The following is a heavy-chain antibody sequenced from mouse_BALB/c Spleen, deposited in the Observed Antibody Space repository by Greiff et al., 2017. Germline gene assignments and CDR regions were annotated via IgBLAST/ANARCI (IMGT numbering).Heavy chain of an antibody. CDR1: GYTFTDYA. J-gene: IGHJ4*01. V-gene: IGHV1S137*01. D-gene: IGHD2-1*01. CDR2: ISTYYGDA. Sequence: QVQLQQSGAELVRPGVSVKISCKGSGYTFTDYAMHWVKQSHAKSLEWIGVISTYYGDASYNQKFKGKATMTVDKSSSTAYMELARLTSEDSAIYYCARWSLYGNPNAMDYWGQGTSVTVSS. CDR3: ARWSLYGNPNAMDY.